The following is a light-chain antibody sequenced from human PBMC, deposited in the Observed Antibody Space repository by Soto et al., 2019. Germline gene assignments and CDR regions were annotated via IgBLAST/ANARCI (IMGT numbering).Light chain of an antibody. J-gene: IGKJ1*01. Sequence: DIELTQSPGTLSLSPGERATLSCRASQSVSSNHLAWYQQKPGQAPRLLIYGASNRATGIPDKFSGSGSGTDFTLTISSLQPDDFATYYCQHYNSYSEAFGQGTKVDIK. CDR2: GAS. CDR1: QSVSSNH. CDR3: QHYNSYSEA. V-gene: IGKV3-20*01.